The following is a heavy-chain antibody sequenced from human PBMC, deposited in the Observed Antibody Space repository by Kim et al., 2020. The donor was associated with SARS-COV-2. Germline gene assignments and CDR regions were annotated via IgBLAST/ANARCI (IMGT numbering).Heavy chain of an antibody. CDR2: IRSKANSYAT. CDR1: GFTFSGSA. V-gene: IGHV3-73*01. CDR3: TRRTTGGYSGYDWRVDWFDP. Sequence: GGSLRLSCAASGFTFSGSAMHWVRQASGKGLEWVGRIRSKANSYATAYAASVKGRFTIARDDTKNPTYLQMNSVKTEDTAVYYCTRRTTGGYSGYDWRVDWFDPWGQGTLVTVSS. J-gene: IGHJ5*02. D-gene: IGHD5-12*01.